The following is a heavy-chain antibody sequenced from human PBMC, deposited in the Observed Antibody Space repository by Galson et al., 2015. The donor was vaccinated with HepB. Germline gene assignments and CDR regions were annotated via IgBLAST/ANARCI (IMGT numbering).Heavy chain of an antibody. J-gene: IGHJ4*02. CDR3: ARGPGGTTSYYFDY. CDR1: GYTFTTYD. V-gene: IGHV1-8*01. CDR2: MNPNSGNT. Sequence: SVKVSCKASGYTFTTYDINWVRQATGQGLEWMGWMNPNSGNTGYAQKFQGRVTMTRNTSISTAYMELSSLRSEDTAVYYCARGPGGTTSYYFDYWGQGTLVTVSS. D-gene: IGHD1-1*01.